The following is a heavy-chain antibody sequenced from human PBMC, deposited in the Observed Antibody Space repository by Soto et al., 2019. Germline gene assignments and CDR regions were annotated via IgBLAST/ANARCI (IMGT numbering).Heavy chain of an antibody. Sequence: QVQLVQSGAEVKKPGASVKVSCKASGYTFTSYYMHWVRQAPGQGLEWMGLINPSGGSTSYAQKFQGRVTMTRDTSTITVYMELSSLGSEDTAVYYCARPIRKTAMVGFGDYYYDDGMDVWGQGTTVTVS. CDR1: GYTFTSYY. D-gene: IGHD5-18*01. CDR3: ARPIRKTAMVGFGDYYYDDGMDV. CDR2: INPSGGST. J-gene: IGHJ6*02. V-gene: IGHV1-46*01.